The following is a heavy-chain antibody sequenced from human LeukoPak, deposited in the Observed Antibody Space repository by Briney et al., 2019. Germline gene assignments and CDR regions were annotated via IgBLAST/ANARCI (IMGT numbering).Heavy chain of an antibody. Sequence: GGSLRLSCAASGFTFSSYSMNWVRQAPGKGLEWVSYISSSSSTIYYADSVKGRFTISRDNAKNSLYLQMNSLRAEDTAVYYCARNLNYYGSGDWYYGMDVWGQGTTVTVSS. V-gene: IGHV3-48*04. D-gene: IGHD3-10*01. CDR2: ISSSSSTI. CDR1: GFTFSSYS. J-gene: IGHJ6*02. CDR3: ARNLNYYGSGDWYYGMDV.